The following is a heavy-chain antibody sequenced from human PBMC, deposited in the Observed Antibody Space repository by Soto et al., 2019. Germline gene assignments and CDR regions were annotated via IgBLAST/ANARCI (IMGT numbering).Heavy chain of an antibody. CDR1: CGSFSGYY. CDR3: ARTGASTSLSFFDY. D-gene: IGHD3-16*01. V-gene: IGHV4-34*01. J-gene: IGHJ4*02. Sequence: PSETLSLTCAVYCGSFSGYYWSWIRQPPGKGLQWIGEINHSGGTNYNPSLKSRVTISVDTSKNQFFLKLTSVTAADTAVYYCARTGASTSLSFFDYWGQGTLVTVSS. CDR2: INHSGGT.